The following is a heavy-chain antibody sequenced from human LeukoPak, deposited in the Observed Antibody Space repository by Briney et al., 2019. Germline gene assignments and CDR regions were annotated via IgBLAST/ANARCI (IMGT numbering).Heavy chain of an antibody. D-gene: IGHD3-10*01. J-gene: IGHJ4*02. Sequence: GGPLRLSCAASGFTFSSYSMNWVRQAPGKGLEWVSSISSSSSYIYYADSVKGRFTISRDNAKNSLYLQMNSLRAEDTAVYYCARVLHQDYYDSGPFDYWGQGTLVTVSS. CDR2: ISSSSSYI. CDR3: ARVLHQDYYDSGPFDY. V-gene: IGHV3-21*01. CDR1: GFTFSSYS.